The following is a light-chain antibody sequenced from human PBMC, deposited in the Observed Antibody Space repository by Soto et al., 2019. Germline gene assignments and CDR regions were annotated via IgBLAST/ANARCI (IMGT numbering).Light chain of an antibody. J-gene: IGKJ1*01. CDR3: QQYGSSPKT. Sequence: DIVLTQSPATLSLSPGERATLSCGASQSVSSSRLAWYQQKPALAPRLLIYDASNRATGIPDKFSGSGSGTDFTLTISRLAREDFALYYCQQYGSSPKTFGQGTKVDIK. CDR1: QSVSSSR. CDR2: DAS. V-gene: IGKV3D-20*01.